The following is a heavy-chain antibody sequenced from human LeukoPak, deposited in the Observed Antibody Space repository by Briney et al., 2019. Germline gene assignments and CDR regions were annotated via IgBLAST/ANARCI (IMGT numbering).Heavy chain of an antibody. CDR1: GASITNEDFF. Sequence: SETLSLTCAVTGASITNEDFFWGWIRQPPGKGLEWFGTISSSGTTYYSPSLRRRRTMSVHTSKHHFSLKLSALTAAPTAVYYSVAEVQAADSPLGHLNFDSWGQGILASVSS. V-gene: IGHV4-39*02. J-gene: IGHJ4*02. D-gene: IGHD7-27*01. CDR2: ISSSGTT. CDR3: VAEVQAADSPLGHLNFDS.